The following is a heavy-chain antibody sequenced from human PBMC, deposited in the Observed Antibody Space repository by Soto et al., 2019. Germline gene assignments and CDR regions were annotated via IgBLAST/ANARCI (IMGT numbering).Heavy chain of an antibody. CDR1: GGSFSGYY. CDR2: INHSGST. CDR3: ARRRYSSSWYARDYNWFDP. D-gene: IGHD6-13*01. J-gene: IGHJ5*02. Sequence: QVQLQQWGAGLLKPSETLSLTCAVYGGSFSGYYWSWIRQPPGKGLEWIGEINHSGSTNYNPSLKSRVTISVDASKNKFSLKLSSVTAADTAVYYCARRRYSSSWYARDYNWFDPWGQGTLVTVSS. V-gene: IGHV4-34*01.